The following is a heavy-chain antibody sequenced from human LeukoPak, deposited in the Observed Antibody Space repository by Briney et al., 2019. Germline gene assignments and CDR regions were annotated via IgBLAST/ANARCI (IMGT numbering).Heavy chain of an antibody. V-gene: IGHV4-59*01. CDR2: IYNSGGT. Sequence: PSETLSLTCTVSGGSITSSFYWSWIRQSPGKGLEWIGYIYNSGGTKYNPSLKSRLTISVDTSKNQFSLNLSSVTAADTAVYYCARATVLLSADYWGQGTLVTVSS. CDR3: ARATVLLSADY. CDR1: GGSITSSFY. D-gene: IGHD3-16*01. J-gene: IGHJ4*02.